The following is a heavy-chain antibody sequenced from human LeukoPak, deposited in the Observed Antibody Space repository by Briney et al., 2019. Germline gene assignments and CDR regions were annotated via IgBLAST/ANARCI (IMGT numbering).Heavy chain of an antibody. Sequence: PGGSLRLSCAASGFTVSSNYMSWVRQAPGKGLEWVSVIHSGGSTDYADSVKGRFTISRDNSKNTLYLQMNSLRAEDTAAYYCARDGSSGLFWAFDIWGQGTMVTVSS. J-gene: IGHJ3*02. CDR2: IHSGGST. CDR1: GFTVSSNY. V-gene: IGHV3-53*01. D-gene: IGHD6-19*01. CDR3: ARDGSSGLFWAFDI.